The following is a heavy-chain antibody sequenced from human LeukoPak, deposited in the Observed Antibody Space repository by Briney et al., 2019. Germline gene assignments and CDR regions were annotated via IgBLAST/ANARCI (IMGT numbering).Heavy chain of an antibody. Sequence: KTGGSLRLPCAASGFTFSSYSMNWVRQAPGKGLEWVSSISSSSSYIYYADSVKGRFTISRDNAKNSLYLQMNSLRAEDTAVYYCASSVWELLQLDYWGQGTLVTVSS. J-gene: IGHJ4*02. CDR2: ISSSSSYI. V-gene: IGHV3-21*01. CDR3: ASSVWELLQLDY. CDR1: GFTFSSYS. D-gene: IGHD1-26*01.